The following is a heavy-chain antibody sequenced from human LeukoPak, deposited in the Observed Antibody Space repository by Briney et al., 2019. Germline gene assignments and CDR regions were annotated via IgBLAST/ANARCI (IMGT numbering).Heavy chain of an antibody. CDR3: ARGLRGAAAGTNNWFDP. CDR2: INPNSGGT. V-gene: IGHV1-2*02. Sequence: ASVKVSCKASGYTFTGYYMHWVRQAPGQGLEWMGWINPNSGGTNYAQKFQGRVTMTRDTSISTAYMELSRLRSDDTAVYYCARGLRGAAAGTNNWFDPWGQGTLVTVSS. D-gene: IGHD6-13*01. CDR1: GYTFTGYY. J-gene: IGHJ5*02.